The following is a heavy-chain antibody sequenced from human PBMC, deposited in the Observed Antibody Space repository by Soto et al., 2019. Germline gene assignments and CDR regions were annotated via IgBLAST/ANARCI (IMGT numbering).Heavy chain of an antibody. V-gene: IGHV4-4*02. Sequence: QVQLQESGLGLVKPSGTLSLTCAVSGGSISSSNWWNWVRQPPGKGLEWIGKIKHSGSTNYNPSLKSRVTISVDKSNNQISLKLSSLTAADTAVYYCARGSSLPVHDYGDYEDWYFDLWGRGTLVTVSS. J-gene: IGHJ2*01. CDR3: ARGSSLPVHDYGDYEDWYFDL. CDR2: IKHSGST. D-gene: IGHD4-17*01. CDR1: GGSISSSNW.